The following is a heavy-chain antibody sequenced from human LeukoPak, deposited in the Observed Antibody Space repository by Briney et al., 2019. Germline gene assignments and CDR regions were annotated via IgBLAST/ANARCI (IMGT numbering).Heavy chain of an antibody. V-gene: IGHV4-61*01. J-gene: IGHJ4*02. Sequence: SETLSLTCTVSGGSVGSSNYFWSWIRQPPGKGLEWIGYIYYSGRTNYNPSLKSRVAISVDTSKNQFSLKLSFVTAADTAVYYCARDVGYSTSWGGQGTLVTVSS. CDR1: GGSVGSSNYF. CDR3: ARDVGYSTSW. CDR2: IYYSGRT. D-gene: IGHD6-13*01.